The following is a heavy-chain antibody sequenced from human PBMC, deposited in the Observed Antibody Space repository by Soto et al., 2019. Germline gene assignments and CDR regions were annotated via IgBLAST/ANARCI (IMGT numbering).Heavy chain of an antibody. Sequence: QVQLVQSGAEVKKPGASVKVSCKASGYTFTSYDINWVRQATGQGLEWMGWMNPNSGNTGYAQKFQGRVTMTRNTSISTAYKELSSLRSEDTAVYYCARGGGLLIAVAEIWFDPWGQGTLVTVSS. CDR1: GYTFTSYD. CDR3: ARGGGLLIAVAEIWFDP. CDR2: MNPNSGNT. V-gene: IGHV1-8*01. J-gene: IGHJ5*02. D-gene: IGHD6-19*01.